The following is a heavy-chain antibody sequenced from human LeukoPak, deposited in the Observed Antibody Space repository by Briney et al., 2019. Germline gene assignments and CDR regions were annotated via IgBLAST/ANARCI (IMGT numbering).Heavy chain of an antibody. CDR3: AQVAAAGYFDY. J-gene: IGHJ4*02. CDR2: IYPGDSDL. Sequence: GESLKISCKTSGYSFTSYWIGWVRQMPGKGLEWMGLIYPGDSDLRYNPSFQGQVTISADKSISTAYLQWSSLKASDTAMYYCAQVAAAGYFDYWGQGTLVTVSS. D-gene: IGHD6-13*01. CDR1: GYSFTSYW. V-gene: IGHV5-51*01.